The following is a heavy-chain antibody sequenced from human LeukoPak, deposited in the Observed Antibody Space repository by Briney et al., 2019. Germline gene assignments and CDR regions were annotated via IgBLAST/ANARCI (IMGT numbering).Heavy chain of an antibody. D-gene: IGHD3-22*01. CDR2: ISGSGGST. CDR3: AKSDYYDSSGYEVG. V-gene: IGHV3-23*01. Sequence: GGSLRLSCAASGFTFSSYAMSWVRQAPGKGLEWVSAISGSGGSTYYAGSVKGRFTISRDNSKNTLYLQMNSLRAEDTAVYYCAKSDYYDSSGYEVGWGQGTLVTVSS. CDR1: GFTFSSYA. J-gene: IGHJ4*02.